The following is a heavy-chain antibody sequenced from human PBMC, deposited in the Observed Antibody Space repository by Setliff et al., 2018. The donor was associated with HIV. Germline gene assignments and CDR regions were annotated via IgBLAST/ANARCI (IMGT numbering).Heavy chain of an antibody. J-gene: IGHJ6*02. Sequence: LRLSCKATGFSFRLYAMSWVRQAPGKGLEWVSSISGSGRKTYYGDSVKGRFTISRDNSWDTVDLQMNTLRAEDTAVYYCAKVPLFVVVPAALGGMDVWGQGTTVTVSS. D-gene: IGHD2-2*01. CDR3: AKVPLFVVVPAALGGMDV. CDR2: ISGSGRKT. CDR1: GFSFRLYA. V-gene: IGHV3-23*01.